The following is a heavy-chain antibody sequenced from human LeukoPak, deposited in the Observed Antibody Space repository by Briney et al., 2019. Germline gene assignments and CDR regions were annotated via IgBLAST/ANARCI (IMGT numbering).Heavy chain of an antibody. D-gene: IGHD3-22*01. CDR3: AKADSSGYLFDY. Sequence: PGGSLRLSCAASGFTFSSYAMSWVRQAPGKGLEWVSAISGSGGSTYYADSVKGRFTISRDNSKNTLYLQMNSLRVEDTAVYYCAKADSSGYLFDYWGQGTLVTVSS. CDR2: ISGSGGST. CDR1: GFTFSSYA. V-gene: IGHV3-23*01. J-gene: IGHJ4*02.